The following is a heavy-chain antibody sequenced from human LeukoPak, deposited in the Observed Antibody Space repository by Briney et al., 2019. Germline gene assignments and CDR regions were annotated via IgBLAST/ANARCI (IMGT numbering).Heavy chain of an antibody. CDR1: GFTFSSYA. CDR2: ISYDGSNK. J-gene: IGHJ1*01. CDR3: ANSLGIAARKYFQH. V-gene: IGHV3-30-3*01. D-gene: IGHD6-6*01. Sequence: PGGSLRLSCAASGFTFSSYAMHWVRQAPGKGLEWVAVISYDGSNKYYADSVKGRFTISRDSSKNSLHLQMNSLRVEDTAVYFCANSLGIAARKYFQHWGQGNLVTVSS.